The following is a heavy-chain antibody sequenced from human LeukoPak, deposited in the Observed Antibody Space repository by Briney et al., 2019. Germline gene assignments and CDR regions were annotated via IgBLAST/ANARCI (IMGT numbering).Heavy chain of an antibody. V-gene: IGHV3-23*01. Sequence: GGSLRLSCAASGFTFSTYAMNWVRQTPGKGLEWVSAITGSGGSTYYTDSVKGRFTISRDNSKNTPYLQMNSLRAEDTAKNYCAKDLYDSSTSPPPNWFDPWGQGTLVTVSS. CDR3: AKDLYDSSTSPPPNWFDP. J-gene: IGHJ5*02. D-gene: IGHD3-22*01. CDR2: ITGSGGST. CDR1: GFTFSTYA.